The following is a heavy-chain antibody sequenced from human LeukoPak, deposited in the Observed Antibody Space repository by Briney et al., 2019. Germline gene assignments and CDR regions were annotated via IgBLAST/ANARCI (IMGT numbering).Heavy chain of an antibody. Sequence: QTGGSLRLSCAASGFTFSSYWMSWVRQAPGKGLEWVANIKQDGSEKYYVDSVKGRFTISRDNAKNSLYLQMNSLRAEDTAVYYCARVRKDIVVVPGAMRDTYYFDYWGQGTLVTVSS. CDR2: IKQDGSEK. J-gene: IGHJ4*02. D-gene: IGHD2-2*01. V-gene: IGHV3-7*01. CDR1: GFTFSSYW. CDR3: ARVRKDIVVVPGAMRDTYYFDY.